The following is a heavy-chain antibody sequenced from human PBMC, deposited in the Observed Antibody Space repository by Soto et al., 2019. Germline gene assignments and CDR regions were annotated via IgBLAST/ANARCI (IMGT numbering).Heavy chain of an antibody. CDR2: TIPMCGTT. J-gene: IGHJ6*02. CDR1: GGTFNNYA. V-gene: IGHV1-69*12. D-gene: IGHD3-22*01. Sequence: QVQLVQSGAEVKKPESSVRVSCKASGGTFNNYAITWVRQAPGQGLEWMGGTIPMCGTTNYAEKFQGRVTITDDESTNTAYMELSSLRSEDTAVYYCTRCGIRYHSIGFFLGIDGMDVWGQGTTVIVSS. CDR3: TRCGIRYHSIGFFLGIDGMDV.